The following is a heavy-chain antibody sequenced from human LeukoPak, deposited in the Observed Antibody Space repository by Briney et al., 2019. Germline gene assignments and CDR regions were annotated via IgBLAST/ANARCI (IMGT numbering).Heavy chain of an antibody. J-gene: IGHJ5*02. CDR3: AREVADYGDYGWFDP. CDR1: GYTFTSYG. D-gene: IGHD4-17*01. V-gene: IGHV1-18*01. CDR2: ISAYNGNT. Sequence: GALVKVSCKASGYTFTSYGISWLRRAPGQGLGGMGWISAYNGNTNYAQKLQGRVTMTTDTSTSTAYMELRSLRSDDTAVYYCAREVADYGDYGWFDPWGQGTLVTVSS.